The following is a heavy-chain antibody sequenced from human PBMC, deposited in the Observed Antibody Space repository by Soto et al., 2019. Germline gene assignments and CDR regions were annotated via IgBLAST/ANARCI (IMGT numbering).Heavy chain of an antibody. Sequence: GGSLRLSWAASGFTFSSYGRHWVRQAPGKGLEWVAVISYDGSNKYYADSVKGRFTTSRDNSKNTLYLQMNSLRAEDTAVYYCAKDMGHQDYYYGMDVWGQGPTVTVSS. CDR2: ISYDGSNK. V-gene: IGHV3-30*18. D-gene: IGHD3-16*01. CDR1: GFTFSSYG. CDR3: AKDMGHQDYYYGMDV. J-gene: IGHJ6*02.